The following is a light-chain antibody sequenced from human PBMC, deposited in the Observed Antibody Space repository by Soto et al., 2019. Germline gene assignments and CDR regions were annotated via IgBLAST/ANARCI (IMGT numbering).Light chain of an antibody. CDR1: RSNIGAGYD. CDR3: QYYDSSLSVVV. Sequence: QSVLTQPPAVSGAPGQRVTISCTGSRSNIGAGYDVHWYQQLPGTAPKLLIYGNSNRPSGVPDRFSGSKSGTAASLAITGLQAEDEADYCCQYYDSSLSVVVFGGGTKLTVL. J-gene: IGLJ2*01. V-gene: IGLV1-40*01. CDR2: GNS.